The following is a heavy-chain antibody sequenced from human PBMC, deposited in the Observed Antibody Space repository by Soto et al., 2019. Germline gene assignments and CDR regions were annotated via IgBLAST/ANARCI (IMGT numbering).Heavy chain of an antibody. D-gene: IGHD6-6*01. CDR1: GGTFSSYT. J-gene: IGHJ4*02. CDR2: IIAYNGKT. Sequence: ASVKVSCKASGGTFSSYTISWVRQAPGQGLEWMGWIIAYNGKTNYAQKLQGRVTMTTDTSTSTAYMELRSLRSDDTAVYYCASGSSSSGPYYFDYWGQGTLVTVSS. V-gene: IGHV1-18*01. CDR3: ASGSSSSGPYYFDY.